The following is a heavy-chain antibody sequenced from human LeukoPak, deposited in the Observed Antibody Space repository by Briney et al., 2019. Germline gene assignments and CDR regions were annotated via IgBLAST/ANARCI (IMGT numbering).Heavy chain of an antibody. CDR1: GGSFRGYY. CDR2: INHSGST. J-gene: IGHJ4*02. Sequence: SETLSHTCAVYGGSFRGYYWSWIRQPPRKGLERIGEINHSGSTNYNPSLKSRVTITVDSSKNQFSLKRSSVTAADTAVYYCARGLYRWLRTFFDYWGQGTLVTVSS. D-gene: IGHD5-12*01. CDR3: ARGLYRWLRTFFDY. V-gene: IGHV4-34*01.